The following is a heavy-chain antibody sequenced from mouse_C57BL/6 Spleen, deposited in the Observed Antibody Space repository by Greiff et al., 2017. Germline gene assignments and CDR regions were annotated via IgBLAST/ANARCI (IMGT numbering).Heavy chain of an antibody. CDR2: ISYDGSN. CDR1: GYSITSGYY. D-gene: IGHD4-1*01. V-gene: IGHV3-6*01. CDR3: AREGTGTFAY. Sequence: DVKLQESGPGLVKPSQSLSLTCSVTGYSITSGYYWNWIRQFPGNKLEWMGYISYDGSNNYNPSLKNRISITRDTSKNQFFLKLNSVTTEDTATYYCAREGTGTFAYWGQGTLVTVSA. J-gene: IGHJ3*01.